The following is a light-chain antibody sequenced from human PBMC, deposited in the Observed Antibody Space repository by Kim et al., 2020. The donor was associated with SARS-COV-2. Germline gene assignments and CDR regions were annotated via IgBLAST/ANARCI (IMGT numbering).Light chain of an antibody. CDR1: SSNIGSNT. J-gene: IGLJ3*02. V-gene: IGLV1-44*01. Sequence: ELTQPPSASGTPGQRVTISCSGSSSNIGSNTVNWYQQLPGTAPKLLIYSNNQRPSGVPDRFSGCKSGTSASLAISGLQSEDEGDYYCAAWDDSLNGPVLGGETQRTV. CDR3: AAWDDSLNGPV. CDR2: SNN.